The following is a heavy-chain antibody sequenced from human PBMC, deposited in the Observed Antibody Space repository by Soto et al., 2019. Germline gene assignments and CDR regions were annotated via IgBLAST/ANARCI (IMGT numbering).Heavy chain of an antibody. CDR3: AKSRGGTANGLDV. Sequence: EVQLVESGGDLVQPGRSLRLSCAASGFSFGDYGMHWVRQVPGNGLEWVSGISWKSASIGYADSVKGRFTISRDNAKNLLYLQMNSLSAEDTALYHCAKSRGGTANGLDVWGQGTTVTVSS. CDR2: ISWKSASI. V-gene: IGHV3-9*01. D-gene: IGHD2-15*01. J-gene: IGHJ6*02. CDR1: GFSFGDYG.